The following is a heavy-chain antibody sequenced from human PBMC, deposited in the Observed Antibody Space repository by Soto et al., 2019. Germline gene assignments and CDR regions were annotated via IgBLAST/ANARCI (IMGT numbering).Heavy chain of an antibody. Sequence: ASVKVSCKASGYTFTGYYIHWVREAPGQGLEWMGWINPQTGGTSYAQKFQGRVTLSRDTSINTAYLELSRLTFDDAAVYFCARERYQVISDGMDVWGQGTTVTVSS. V-gene: IGHV1-2*02. CDR2: INPQTGGT. CDR3: ARERYQVISDGMDV. D-gene: IGHD2-2*01. CDR1: GYTFTGYY. J-gene: IGHJ6*02.